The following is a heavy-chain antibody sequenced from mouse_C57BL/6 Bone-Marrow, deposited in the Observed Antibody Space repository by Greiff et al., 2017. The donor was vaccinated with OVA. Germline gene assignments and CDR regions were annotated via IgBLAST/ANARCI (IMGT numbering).Heavy chain of an antibody. Sequence: DVQLQESGGGLVQPGGSLKLSCAASGFTFSDYYMYWVRQTPEKRLEWVAYISNGGGSTYYPDTVKGRFTISRDNAKNTLYLQMSRLKSEDTAMYYCARHIYYYGSSPFFAYWGQGTLVTVSA. D-gene: IGHD1-1*01. CDR3: ARHIYYYGSSPFFAY. V-gene: IGHV5-12*01. CDR2: ISNGGGST. J-gene: IGHJ3*01. CDR1: GFTFSDYY.